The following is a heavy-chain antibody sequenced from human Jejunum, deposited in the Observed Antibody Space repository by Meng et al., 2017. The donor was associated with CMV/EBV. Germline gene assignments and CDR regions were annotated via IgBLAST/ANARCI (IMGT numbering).Heavy chain of an antibody. CDR3: ARALGLGAVMPNYDAFDL. V-gene: IGHV3-23*01. Sequence: SSYAMSGVRQAPGKGLEWVSAIRDSGANTYYAGSVTGRFTISRDNSHNTLYLQMHSLRAEDTAVYYCARALGLGAVMPNYDAFDLWGQGTVVTVSS. J-gene: IGHJ3*01. CDR2: IRDSGANT. D-gene: IGHD6-19*01. CDR1: SSYA.